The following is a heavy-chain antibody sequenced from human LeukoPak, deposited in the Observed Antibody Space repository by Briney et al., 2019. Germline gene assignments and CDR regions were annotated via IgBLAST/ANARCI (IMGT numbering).Heavy chain of an antibody. D-gene: IGHD3-3*01. CDR3: ARGSKFWSGYLKKNWFDP. CDR1: GGSISSYY. CDR2: INHSGST. V-gene: IGHV4-34*01. Sequence: SETLSLTCTVSGGSISSYYWSWIRQPPGKGLEWIGEINHSGSTNYNPSLKSRVTISVDTSKNQFSLKLSSVTAADTAVYYCARGSKFWSGYLKKNWFDPWGQGTLVTVSS. J-gene: IGHJ5*02.